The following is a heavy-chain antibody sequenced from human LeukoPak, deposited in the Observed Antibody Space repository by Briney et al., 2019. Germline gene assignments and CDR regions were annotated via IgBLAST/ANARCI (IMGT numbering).Heavy chain of an antibody. Sequence: GRSLRLSCAASGFTFDDSAMHWVRQVPGKGLEWVSGISWNSGIIDYADSVKGRFTISRDNAKNSLYLQMNSLRAEDTAVYYCASYPSSGVDYWGQGTLVTVSS. CDR2: ISWNSGII. V-gene: IGHV3-9*01. J-gene: IGHJ4*02. D-gene: IGHD6-19*01. CDR1: GFTFDDSA. CDR3: ASYPSSGVDY.